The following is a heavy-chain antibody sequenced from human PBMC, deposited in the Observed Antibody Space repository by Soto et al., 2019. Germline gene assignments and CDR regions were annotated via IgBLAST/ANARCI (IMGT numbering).Heavy chain of an antibody. CDR1: GGSFSGYY. J-gene: IGHJ6*03. Sequence: PSETLSLTCAVYGGSFSGYYWSWIRQPPGKGLEWIGEINHSGSTNYNPSLKSRVTISVDTSKNQFSLKLSSVTAADTAVYYCATARGQRRYYYYYMDVWGKGTTVT. V-gene: IGHV4-34*01. D-gene: IGHD3-10*01. CDR2: INHSGST. CDR3: ATARGQRRYYYYYMDV.